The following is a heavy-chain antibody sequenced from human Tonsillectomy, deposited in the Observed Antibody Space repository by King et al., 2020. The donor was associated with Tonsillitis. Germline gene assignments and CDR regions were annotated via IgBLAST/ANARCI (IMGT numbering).Heavy chain of an antibody. Sequence: HVQLVQSGAEVKKPGASVKVSCKASGYTFTSYGISWVRQAPGQGLEWMGWISTYNGNTNYAQMLQGRVTMTSDTSTSTAYMELRSLRSDDTAVFYCARDRGYCGSTSCYREYFDYWGQGTLVTVSS. J-gene: IGHJ4*02. CDR3: ARDRGYCGSTSCYREYFDY. CDR2: ISTYNGNT. CDR1: GYTFTSYG. V-gene: IGHV1-18*01. D-gene: IGHD2-2*02.